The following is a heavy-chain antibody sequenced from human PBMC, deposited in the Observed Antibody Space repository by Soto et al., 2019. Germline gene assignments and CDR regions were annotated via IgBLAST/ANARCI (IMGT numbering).Heavy chain of an antibody. CDR3: ARQRVEGIAALNWFDP. J-gene: IGHJ5*02. CDR1: GGSISSSNW. Sequence: SETLSLTCAVSGGSISSSNWWSWVRQPPGKGLEWIGEIYHSGSTRYSPSFQGQVTISADKSTSTAYLHWSSLKASDTAMYYCARQRVEGIAALNWFDPWGQGTLVTVSS. V-gene: IGHV4-4*02. D-gene: IGHD6-13*01. CDR2: IYHSGST.